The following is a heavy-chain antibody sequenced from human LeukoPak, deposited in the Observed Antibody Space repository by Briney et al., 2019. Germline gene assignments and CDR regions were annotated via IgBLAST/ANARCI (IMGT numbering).Heavy chain of an antibody. J-gene: IGHJ4*02. V-gene: IGHV1-24*01. D-gene: IGHD2-2*01. Sequence: ASVKVSCKVSGYTLTELSMHWVRQAPGKGLEWMGGFDPEDGETIYAQKFQGRVTMTEDTSTDTAYMELNSLRSDDTAVYYCARDSPQAAANDYWGQGTLVTVSS. CDR1: GYTLTELS. CDR2: FDPEDGET. CDR3: ARDSPQAAANDY.